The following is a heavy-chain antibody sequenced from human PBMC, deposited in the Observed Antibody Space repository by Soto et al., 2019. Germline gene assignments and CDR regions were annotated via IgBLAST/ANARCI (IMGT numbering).Heavy chain of an antibody. V-gene: IGHV6-1*01. CDR1: GDSVSSTRAA. J-gene: IGHJ4*01. CDR2: TSYRAEWFN. Sequence: SHTLTLTCAISGDSVSSTRAAWNWIMQSPSRGLEWLGRTSYRAEWFNNDALSAKSRITINPATSKNQFSLQLNPGTPQDTAAYYRPRGDQGFDSWGYAMLVTDSS. CDR3: PRGDQGFDS. D-gene: IGHD3-16*01.